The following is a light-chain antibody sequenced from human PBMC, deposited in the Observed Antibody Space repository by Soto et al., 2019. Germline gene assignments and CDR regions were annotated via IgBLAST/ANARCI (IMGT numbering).Light chain of an antibody. CDR1: QSVLYNSNNKNH. CDR3: QQYDSIPFT. J-gene: IGKJ2*01. V-gene: IGKV4-1*01. Sequence: DFVMTQAPDSLAVSLGERATINCKSSQSVLYNSNNKNHLGWFQQKPGHPPKLLIYGASFRPSEVPDRFSGSGSGTDFTLTISSLQAEDVAVYYCQQYDSIPFTFGQGTKLEI. CDR2: GAS.